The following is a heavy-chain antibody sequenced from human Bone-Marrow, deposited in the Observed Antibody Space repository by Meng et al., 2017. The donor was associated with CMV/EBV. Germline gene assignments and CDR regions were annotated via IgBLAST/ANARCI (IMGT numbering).Heavy chain of an antibody. CDR3: AREAIVVVPAAIADPFDY. J-gene: IGHJ4*02. D-gene: IGHD2-2*02. Sequence: GESLKISCAASGFTFSSYSMNWVRQAPGKGLEWVSSISSSSSYIYYADSVKGRFTISRDNAKNSLYLQMNSLRAEDTAVYYCAREAIVVVPAAIADPFDYWGQGKLVTVSS. CDR2: ISSSSSYI. V-gene: IGHV3-21*01. CDR1: GFTFSSYS.